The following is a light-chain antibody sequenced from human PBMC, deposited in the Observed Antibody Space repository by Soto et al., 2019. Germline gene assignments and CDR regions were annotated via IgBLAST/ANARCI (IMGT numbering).Light chain of an antibody. CDR2: AAS. CDR3: QLYGGSHMFS. Sequence: EIVLTQSPGTLSLSPGEGGTLSCRASQSISSSYLAWYQQKPGQSPRLLIYAASSRATGIPDRFSGSGSGTDFTLTISRLEPEDFAVYYCQLYGGSHMFSFGQGTKLESK. CDR1: QSISSSY. J-gene: IGKJ2*01. V-gene: IGKV3-20*01.